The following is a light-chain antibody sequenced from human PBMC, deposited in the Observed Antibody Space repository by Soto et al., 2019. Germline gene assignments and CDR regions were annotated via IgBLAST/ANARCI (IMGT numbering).Light chain of an antibody. CDR2: EDS. CDR1: SSDVGGYNY. J-gene: IGLJ3*02. V-gene: IGLV2-14*01. CDR3: SSYINSSTLV. Sequence: QSVLTQPASVSGSPGQSITISCTGTSSDVGGYNYVSWYQQHPDKAPKLMLYEDSNRPSGVSNRISGSKSGNTASLTISGLQAEDEADYYCSSYINSSTLVFGGGTKLTVL.